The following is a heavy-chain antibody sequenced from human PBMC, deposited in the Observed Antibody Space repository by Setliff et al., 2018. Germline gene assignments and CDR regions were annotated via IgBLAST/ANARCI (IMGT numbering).Heavy chain of an antibody. CDR1: GFTFSNYE. CDR3: IRDTSGRDAFDI. J-gene: IGHJ3*02. V-gene: IGHV3-23*01. Sequence: PGGSLRLSCVASGFTFSNYEFNWVRQAPGKGLEWVSTITDSGSKILYVDSVKGRFTISRDNSQNTMYLQMNSLRAEDTAVYYCIRDTSGRDAFDIWGQGTMVTVSS. D-gene: IGHD6-19*01. CDR2: ITDSGSKI.